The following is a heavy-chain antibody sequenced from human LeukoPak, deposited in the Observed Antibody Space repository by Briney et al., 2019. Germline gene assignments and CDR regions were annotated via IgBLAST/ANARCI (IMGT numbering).Heavy chain of an antibody. Sequence: ASVKVSCKASGYTFTGYYMHWVRQAPGQGLEWMGWINPSSGGTNYAQKFQGRVTMTRDTSISTAYMELSRLRSDDTAVYYCARLTYYDFWRGYNYAFDIWGQGTMVNVSS. D-gene: IGHD3-3*01. V-gene: IGHV1-2*02. J-gene: IGHJ3*02. CDR2: INPSSGGT. CDR3: ARLTYYDFWRGYNYAFDI. CDR1: GYTFTGYY.